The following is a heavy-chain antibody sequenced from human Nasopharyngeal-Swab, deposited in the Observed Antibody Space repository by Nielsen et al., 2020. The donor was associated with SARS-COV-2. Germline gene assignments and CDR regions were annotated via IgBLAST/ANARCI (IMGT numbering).Heavy chain of an antibody. V-gene: IGHV1-69*06. CDR3: ACSCKYNWNDGPYYYYYYMDV. CDR2: IIPIFGTA. J-gene: IGHJ6*03. D-gene: IGHD1-1*01. Sequence: WVRQAPGQGLEWMGGIIPIFGTANYAQKFQGRVTITADKSTSTAYMELSSLRSEDTAVYYCACSCKYNWNDGPYYYYYYMDVWGKGTTVTVSS.